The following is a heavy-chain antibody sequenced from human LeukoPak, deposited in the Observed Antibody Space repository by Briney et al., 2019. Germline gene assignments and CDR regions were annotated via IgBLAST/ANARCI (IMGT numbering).Heavy chain of an antibody. CDR3: AGDLIWSGHNWFDP. D-gene: IGHD3-3*01. CDR2: IIPIFGTA. V-gene: IGHV1-69*13. J-gene: IGHJ5*02. Sequence: GASVKASCKASGGTFSSYAISWVRQAPGQGLEWMGGIIPIFGTANYAQKFQGRVTITADESTSTAYMELSSLRSEDTAVYYCAGDLIWSGHNWFDPWGQGTLVTVSS. CDR1: GGTFSSYA.